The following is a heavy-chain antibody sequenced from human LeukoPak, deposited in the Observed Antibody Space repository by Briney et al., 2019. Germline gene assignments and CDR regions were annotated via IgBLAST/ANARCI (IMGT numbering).Heavy chain of an antibody. J-gene: IGHJ6*02. CDR1: GGSISSSY. V-gene: IGHV4-59*01. CDR2: IYYSGST. CDR3: ASDPAAAGPNRYGMDV. D-gene: IGHD6-13*01. Sequence: PSETLSLTCTVSGGSISSSYWSRIRQPPGKGLEWIGYIYYSGSTNYNPSLKSRVTISVDTSKNQFSLKLSSVTAADTAVYYCASDPAAAGPNRYGMDVWGQGTAVTVSS.